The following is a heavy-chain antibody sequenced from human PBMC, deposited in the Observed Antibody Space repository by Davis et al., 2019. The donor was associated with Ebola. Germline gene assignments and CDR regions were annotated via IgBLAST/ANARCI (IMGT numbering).Heavy chain of an antibody. CDR1: GFTFTTYW. D-gene: IGHD2-15*01. CDR2: IKQDGSEK. CDR3: VRSRYCTSGSCYSDV. V-gene: IGHV3-7*01. Sequence: GESLKISCAASGFTFTTYWMSWVRQAPGKGLEWVANIKQDGSEKYYVDSVKGRFTISRDNAKNSLYLQMDSLGAEDTAVYYCVRSRYCTSGSCYSDVWGQGTTVTVSS. J-gene: IGHJ6*02.